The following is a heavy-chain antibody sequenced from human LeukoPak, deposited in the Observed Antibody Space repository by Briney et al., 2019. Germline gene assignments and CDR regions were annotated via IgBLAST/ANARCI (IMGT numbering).Heavy chain of an antibody. CDR1: GGSISSGDYY. Sequence: KPSQTLSLTCTVSGGSISSGDYYWNWIRQPPGKGLEWIAYMYYSGSTYYNPSLKSRVTMSADTSKNQLSLKLSSVTAADTAVYYCARPYQYDSRIDPWGQGILVTVSS. J-gene: IGHJ5*02. D-gene: IGHD3-22*01. V-gene: IGHV4-30-4*01. CDR2: MYYSGST. CDR3: ARPYQYDSRIDP.